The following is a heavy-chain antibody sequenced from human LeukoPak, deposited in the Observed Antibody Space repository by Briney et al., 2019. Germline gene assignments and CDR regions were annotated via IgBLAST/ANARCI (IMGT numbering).Heavy chain of an antibody. CDR1: GGSFRGYY. J-gene: IGHJ4*02. V-gene: IGHV4-34*01. CDR3: ARGLAVAGAYDNDY. Sequence: SETLSLTCAVYGGSFRGYYWSWIRQPPGKGLEWIGEINHSGSTNYNPSLKSRVTISVDTSKNQFSLKLSSVTAADTAVYYCARGLAVAGAYDNDYWGQGTLVTVSS. CDR2: INHSGST. D-gene: IGHD6-19*01.